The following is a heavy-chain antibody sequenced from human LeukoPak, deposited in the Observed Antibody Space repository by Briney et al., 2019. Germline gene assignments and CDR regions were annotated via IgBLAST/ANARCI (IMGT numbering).Heavy chain of an antibody. CDR3: ARWEPTEAFDY. CDR1: GYTFTSYA. V-gene: IGHV1-69*05. CDR2: IIPIFGTA. J-gene: IGHJ4*02. Sequence: ASVKVSCKASGYTFTSYAISWVRQAPGQGLEWMGGIIPIFGTANYAQKFQGRVTITTDESTSTAYMELSSLRSEDTAVYYCARWEPTEAFDYWGQGTLVTVSS. D-gene: IGHD1-26*01.